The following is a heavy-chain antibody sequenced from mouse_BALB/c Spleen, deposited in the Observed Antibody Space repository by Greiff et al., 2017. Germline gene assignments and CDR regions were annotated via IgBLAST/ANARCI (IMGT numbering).Heavy chain of an antibody. CDR2: IWSDGST. CDR1: GFSLTSYG. J-gene: IGHJ4*01. V-gene: IGHV2-6*02. D-gene: IGHD3-3*01. Sequence: VKLMESGPDLVAPSQSLSITCTVSGFSLTSYGVHWVRQPPGKGLEWLVVIWSDGSTTYNSALKSRLITSKDNSKSQGFLKMNSPPTDDTAKYCCAGGDGGGAMDYWGQGTSVTVSS. CDR3: AGGDGGGAMDY.